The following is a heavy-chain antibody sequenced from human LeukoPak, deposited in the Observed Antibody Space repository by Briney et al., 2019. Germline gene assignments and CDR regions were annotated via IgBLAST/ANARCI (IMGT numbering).Heavy chain of an antibody. CDR1: GVTFSSYA. D-gene: IGHD3-22*01. CDR3: ARAYYYDSSGYFDI. Sequence: GGSLRLSCAASGVTFSSYAMHWVRQAPGKGLEWVAVISYDGSNKYYADSVKGRFTISRDNSKNTLYLQMNSLRAEDTAVYYCARAYYYDSSGYFDIWGQGTMVTVSS. V-gene: IGHV3-30*04. J-gene: IGHJ3*02. CDR2: ISYDGSNK.